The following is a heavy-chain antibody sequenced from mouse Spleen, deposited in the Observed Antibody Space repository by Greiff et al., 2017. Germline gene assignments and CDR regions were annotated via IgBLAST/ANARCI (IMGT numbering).Heavy chain of an antibody. J-gene: IGHJ1*01. CDR3: ARNHYWYFDV. Sequence: EVQRVESGGGLVKLGGSLKLSCAASGFTFSSYAMSWVRQTPEKRLEWVATISSGGGNTYYPDSVKGRLTISRDNAKNTLYLQMSSLKSEDTAMYYCARNHYWYFDVWGAGTTVTVSS. V-gene: IGHV5-9-3*01. CDR2: ISSGGGNT. CDR1: GFTFSSYA.